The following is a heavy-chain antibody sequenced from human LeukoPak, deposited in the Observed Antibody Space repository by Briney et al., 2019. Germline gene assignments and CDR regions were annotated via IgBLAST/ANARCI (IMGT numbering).Heavy chain of an antibody. D-gene: IGHD3-10*01. CDR2: IYDSGST. CDR3: ARHYGP. Sequence: PSETLSLTCTVSGGSIRSSYYCRGWIRQPPGRGLEWIASIYDSGSTYYNPPLKSRVTISVDTSKNQFFLKLNSVTAADTALYLGARHYGPWGQGTLVTVSS. CDR1: GGSIRSSYYC. J-gene: IGHJ5*02. V-gene: IGHV4-39*01.